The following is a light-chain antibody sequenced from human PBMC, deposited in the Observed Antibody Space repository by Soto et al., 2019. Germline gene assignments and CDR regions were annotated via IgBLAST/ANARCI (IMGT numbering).Light chain of an antibody. Sequence: DLQMTQSPSSLSASVADRVTISCRASQSITIYLNWYQQKPGKAPKVLIYGAYNLQSGVPSRFRGSGSGTNFTLTIGSLQPEDFATYYCQHYNSYSEAFGQGTKVDTK. CDR1: QSITIY. V-gene: IGKV1-39*01. CDR2: GAY. CDR3: QHYNSYSEA. J-gene: IGKJ1*01.